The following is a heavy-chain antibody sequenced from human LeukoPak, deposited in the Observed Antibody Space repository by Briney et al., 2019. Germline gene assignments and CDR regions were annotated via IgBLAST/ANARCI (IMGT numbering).Heavy chain of an antibody. Sequence: SETLSLTCAVYGGSFSGYYWSWIRQPPGKGLEWIGETNHSVSTNYNPSLKSRVTISVDTSKNSVSLKLSSVTAADTAVYYCARGFPVGGGAGFDYGGQGTLVTVSS. CDR3: ARGFPVGGGAGFDY. CDR2: TNHSVST. D-gene: IGHD1-26*01. V-gene: IGHV4-34*01. J-gene: IGHJ4*02. CDR1: GGSFSGYY.